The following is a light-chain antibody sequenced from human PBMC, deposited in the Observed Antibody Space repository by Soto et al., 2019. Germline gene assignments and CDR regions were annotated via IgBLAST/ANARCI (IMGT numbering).Light chain of an antibody. J-gene: IGKJ2*01. Sequence: DIVLTQSPGILSLSPGERAALSCRASQTINSAPLAWYQQRLGQAPRLLIYGVFTRATGIPDRFSGSGSGADFTLTVSRLEPADFAVYFCQQYGTSPPYIFGQGTKLEI. CDR2: GVF. CDR1: QTINSAP. CDR3: QQYGTSPPYI. V-gene: IGKV3-20*01.